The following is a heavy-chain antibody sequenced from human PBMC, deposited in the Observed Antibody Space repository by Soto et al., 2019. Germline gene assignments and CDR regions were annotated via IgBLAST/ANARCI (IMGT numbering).Heavy chain of an antibody. CDR3: AASIFYYGMDV. Sequence: GESLKISCKGSGYTFTNYWIGWVRQMPGKGPEWMGIIYPGDSDTKYNPSFQGQVTISADKSITTTYLQWSSLKASDTAIYYCAASIFYYGMDVWGQGTTVTVS. CDR1: GYTFTNYW. V-gene: IGHV5-51*01. J-gene: IGHJ6*02. CDR2: IYPGDSDT.